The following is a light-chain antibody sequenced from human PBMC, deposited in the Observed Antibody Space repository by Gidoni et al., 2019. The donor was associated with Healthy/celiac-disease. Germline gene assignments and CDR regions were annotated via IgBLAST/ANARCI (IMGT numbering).Light chain of an antibody. J-gene: IGLJ2*01. CDR3: CSYAGTVV. CDR2: DVS. Sequence: QSALTQPRSVSVSPGQSVTISCTGTSSDVGGYNYVPWYQQHPGKAPKLMIYDVSKRPSGVPDRFSGSKSGNTASLTISGLQAEDEADYYCCSYAGTVVFGGGTKLTVL. CDR1: SSDVGGYNY. V-gene: IGLV2-11*01.